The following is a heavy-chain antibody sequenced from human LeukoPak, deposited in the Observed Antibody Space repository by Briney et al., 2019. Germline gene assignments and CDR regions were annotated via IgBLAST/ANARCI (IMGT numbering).Heavy chain of an antibody. V-gene: IGHV1-18*01. J-gene: IGHJ6*03. CDR1: GFTFTAYG. CDR2: ISAYNGDT. D-gene: IGHD1-26*01. Sequence: ASVTVSCKASGFTFTAYGINWMRQAPGQGLEWMGWISAYNGDTKYAQKVQGRVSITTDTSTNTAYMEVRSLRADDTAVYYCARLGRYHLFSYMDVWGKGTTVTVSS. CDR3: ARLGRYHLFSYMDV.